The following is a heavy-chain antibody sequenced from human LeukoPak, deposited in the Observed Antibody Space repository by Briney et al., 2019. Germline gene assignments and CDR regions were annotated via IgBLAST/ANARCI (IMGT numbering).Heavy chain of an antibody. V-gene: IGHV4-39*07. CDR3: SYGSGSYYYDY. D-gene: IGHD3-10*01. Sequence: SETLSLTCSVSGDSISTSSYYWGWIRQPPGKGLEWIGEINHSGSTNYNPSLKSRVTISVDTSKNQFSLKLSSVTAADTAVYYCSYGSGSYYYDYWGQGTLVTVSS. J-gene: IGHJ4*02. CDR2: INHSGST. CDR1: GDSISTSSYY.